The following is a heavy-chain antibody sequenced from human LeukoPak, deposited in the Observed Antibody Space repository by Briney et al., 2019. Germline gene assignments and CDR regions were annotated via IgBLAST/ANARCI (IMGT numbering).Heavy chain of an antibody. J-gene: IGHJ4*02. CDR3: AKTLSSGQRTFDY. CDR1: GFIFSSYA. Sequence: GGSLRLSCEGSGFIFSSYAMSWVRPAPGKGLEWVSAITTSGGNTYYADSVKGRFSIYRDNSQNTLYLQMTSLRAEDTAVYYCAKTLSSGQRTFDYWGQGALVTVSS. CDR2: ITTSGGNT. D-gene: IGHD6-19*01. V-gene: IGHV3-23*01.